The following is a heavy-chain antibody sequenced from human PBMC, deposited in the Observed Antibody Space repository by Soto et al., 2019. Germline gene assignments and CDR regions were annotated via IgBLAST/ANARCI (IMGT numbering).Heavy chain of an antibody. V-gene: IGHV4-31*11. CDR3: ARGTMLRGPGYYYAMDI. Sequence: TLSLTCALSGECISRNGDFWTWIRQHPGKGLEWIGYIYYSGSSYYNPSLKSRVIISVDTSKNQFSLNLTAVTAADTAVYYCARGTMLRGPGYYYAMDIWGQGTTVTVSS. CDR1: GECISRNGDF. CDR2: IYYSGSS. J-gene: IGHJ6*02. D-gene: IGHD3-10*01.